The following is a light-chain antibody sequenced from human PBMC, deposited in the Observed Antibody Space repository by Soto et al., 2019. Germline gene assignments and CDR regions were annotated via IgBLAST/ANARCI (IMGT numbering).Light chain of an antibody. J-gene: IGLJ1*01. V-gene: IGLV1-40*01. Sequence: QALLTQPPSVSGAPGQRVTISCTWSSSNIGAGYDVHWYQQLPGTAPKLLIYANGNRPSGVPDRFSGSKSGTSASLAITGLQAEDEADYYCQSYDRSLSGYVLGTGTKVTVL. CDR1: SSNIGAGYD. CDR3: QSYDRSLSGYV. CDR2: ANG.